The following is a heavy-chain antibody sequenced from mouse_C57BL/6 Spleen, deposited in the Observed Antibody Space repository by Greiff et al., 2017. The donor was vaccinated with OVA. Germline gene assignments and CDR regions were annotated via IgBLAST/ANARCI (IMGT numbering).Heavy chain of an antibody. J-gene: IGHJ1*03. CDR1: GYTFTSYW. CDR2: INPSNGGT. D-gene: IGHD2-14*01. Sequence: QVQLQQPGTELVKPGASVKMSCKASGYTFTSYWMHWVKQRPGQGLEWIGNINPSNGGTNYNEKFKSKATLTVDKSSSTAYMQLSSLTSEDSAVYYCARLKMWRYYWYFDVWGTGTTVTVSS. CDR3: ARLKMWRYYWYFDV. V-gene: IGHV1-53*01.